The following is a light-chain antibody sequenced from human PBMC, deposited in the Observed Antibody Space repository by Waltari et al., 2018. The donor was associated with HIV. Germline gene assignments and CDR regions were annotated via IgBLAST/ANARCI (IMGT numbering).Light chain of an antibody. J-gene: IGLJ3*02. CDR1: SSDVGGYNY. CDR3: CSYAGGDTWV. Sequence: QSALTQPRSVSGSPGQSVTISCTGTSSDVGGYNYVSWYQQHPAKAPKLILYDVGRRPSGIPDRFSGSRSGNRASLNISGLQTDDEAHYYCCSYAGGDTWVFGGGTKVTVL. CDR2: DVG. V-gene: IGLV2-11*01.